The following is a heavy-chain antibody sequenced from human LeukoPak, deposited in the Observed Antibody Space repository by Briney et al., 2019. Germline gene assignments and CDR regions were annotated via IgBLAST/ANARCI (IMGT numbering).Heavy chain of an antibody. V-gene: IGHV1-46*01. CDR1: GYPFPTYF. CDR2: INPGSGST. D-gene: IGHD1-26*01. CDR3: ARVADSGNYFQYFQH. J-gene: IGHJ1*01. Sequence: ASVKVSSKASGYPFPTYFMHWVRRAPGQGLEWWGVINPGSGSTTYAQKFQGRVTMTRDTSTSTVYMELSSLRSEDTAVYYCARVADSGNYFQYFQHWGQGTLVTVSS.